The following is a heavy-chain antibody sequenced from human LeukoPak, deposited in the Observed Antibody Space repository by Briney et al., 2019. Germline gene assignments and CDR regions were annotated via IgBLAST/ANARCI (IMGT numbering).Heavy chain of an antibody. CDR2: INPSGGST. V-gene: IGHV1-46*01. CDR1: GYTFSGYY. CDR3: AREAFDLLDFDY. D-gene: IGHD3-16*01. J-gene: IGHJ4*02. Sequence: ASVKVSCKASGYTFSGYYMHWVRQAPGQGLEWMGIINPSGGSTSYAQKFQGRATMTRDMSTSTVYMELSSLRSEDTAVYYCAREAFDLLDFDYWGQGTLVTVSS.